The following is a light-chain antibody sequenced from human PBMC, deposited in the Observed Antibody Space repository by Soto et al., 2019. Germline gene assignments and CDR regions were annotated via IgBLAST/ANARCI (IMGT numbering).Light chain of an antibody. CDR1: QSISYY. CDR3: QQSYSTPWT. J-gene: IGKJ1*01. V-gene: IGKV1-39*01. CDR2: STS. Sequence: DIQMTQSPSSLSASVGDRVTITCRASQSISYYLNWYQQKQGRAPRLLIYSTSTLQSGVPSNFSGSAPGADFTLTISSLQPEDFATYYCQQSYSTPWTFGQGTKGDIK.